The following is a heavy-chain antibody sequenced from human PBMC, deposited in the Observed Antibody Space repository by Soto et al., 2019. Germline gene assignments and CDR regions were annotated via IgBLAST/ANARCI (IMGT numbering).Heavy chain of an antibody. Sequence: PXETLSLTCTVSGGSFSVYYWSWIRQPPGKGLEWIGEINHSGSTNYNPSLKSRVTISVDTSKNQFSLKLSSVTAADTAVYYCERDSNPNDGDDGMDVWGQGTKVTVSS. J-gene: IGHJ6*02. CDR2: INHSGST. CDR1: GGSFSVYY. D-gene: IGHD6-13*01. V-gene: IGHV4-34*01. CDR3: ERDSNPNDGDDGMDV.